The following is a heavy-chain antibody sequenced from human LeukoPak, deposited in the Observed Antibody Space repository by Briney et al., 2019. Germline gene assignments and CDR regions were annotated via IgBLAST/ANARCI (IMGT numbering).Heavy chain of an antibody. J-gene: IGHJ4*02. V-gene: IGHV3-48*01. CDR1: GFTFSSYS. Sequence: GGSLRLSCEASGFTFSSYSMNWVRQAPGKGLEWVSYISSSSSTKKYVDSVKGRFTISRDNAKDTLYLQMNDLRPDDTAIYYCAKRNTMVRGGPCFDYWGQGLLVTVSS. D-gene: IGHD3-10*01. CDR2: ISSSSSTK. CDR3: AKRNTMVRGGPCFDY.